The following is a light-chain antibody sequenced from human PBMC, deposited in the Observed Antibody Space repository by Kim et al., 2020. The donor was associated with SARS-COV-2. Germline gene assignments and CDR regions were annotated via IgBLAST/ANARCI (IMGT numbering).Light chain of an antibody. J-gene: IGLJ3*02. CDR2: QDN. CDR3: QTWDNRLV. V-gene: IGLV3-1*01. CDR1: ELGKTY. Sequence: SYELTQPPSVSVSPGQTASITCSGHELGKTYVAWYQQKAGQSPVVVIYQDNKRPSGVPERFSGSNSGNTATLTISGTQSMDEADYFCQTWDNRLVFGGGTQLTVL.